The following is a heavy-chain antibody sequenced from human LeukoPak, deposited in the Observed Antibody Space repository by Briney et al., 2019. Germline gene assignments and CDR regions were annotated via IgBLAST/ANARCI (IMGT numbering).Heavy chain of an antibody. CDR1: GFTFSYYG. CDR2: ISYDGSNK. J-gene: IGHJ4*02. CDR3: AKDREGTTFDY. Sequence: GGSLRLSCAASGFTFSYYGMHWVRQAPGKGLEWVAVISYDGSNKYYADSVKGRFTISRDNSKNTVYLQINSLRTEDTAVYYCAKDREGTTFDYWGQGTLVTVSS. V-gene: IGHV3-30*18. D-gene: IGHD1-7*01.